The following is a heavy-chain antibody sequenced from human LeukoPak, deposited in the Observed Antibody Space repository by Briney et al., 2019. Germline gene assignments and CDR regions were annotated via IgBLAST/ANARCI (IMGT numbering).Heavy chain of an antibody. V-gene: IGHV3-23*01. Sequence: GRSLRFSCAASGFTFSNYAMSWVRQAPGKGLEWVSGISGSGDSTYYADTVKGRFTISRDNSKNTLYLQMNSLRVEDTAVYYCAKGEVGSYYDYFDYWGQGTLVTVSS. J-gene: IGHJ4*02. CDR3: AKGEVGSYYDYFDY. D-gene: IGHD1-26*01. CDR1: GFTFSNYA. CDR2: ISGSGDST.